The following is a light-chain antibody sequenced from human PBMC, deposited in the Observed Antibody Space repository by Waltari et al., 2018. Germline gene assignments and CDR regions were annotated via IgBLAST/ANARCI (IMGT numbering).Light chain of an antibody. V-gene: IGKV3-11*01. CDR1: QSVSTY. J-gene: IGKJ2*01. CDR3: QQRGNWPSGYT. Sequence: EIVLTQSPATLSLSPGETATLSCRASQSVSTYLTWYQQKPGQAPRLLIYEACRRATGIPAGFSGSGSGTDFTLTISSLEPEDFAVYYCQQRGNWPSGYTFGQGTKLEIK. CDR2: EAC.